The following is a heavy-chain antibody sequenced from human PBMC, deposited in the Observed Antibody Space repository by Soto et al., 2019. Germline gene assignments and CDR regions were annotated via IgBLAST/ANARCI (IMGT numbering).Heavy chain of an antibody. D-gene: IGHD3-22*01. Sequence: GGSLRLSCAASGFTFSSYAMSWVRQAPGKGLEWVSAISGSGGSTYYADSVKGRFTISRDNSKNTLYLQMNSLRAEDTAVYYCAKSSGGRITMIVVVITTGYYFDYWGQGTLVTVSS. CDR2: ISGSGGST. CDR3: AKSSGGRITMIVVVITTGYYFDY. V-gene: IGHV3-23*01. CDR1: GFTFSSYA. J-gene: IGHJ4*02.